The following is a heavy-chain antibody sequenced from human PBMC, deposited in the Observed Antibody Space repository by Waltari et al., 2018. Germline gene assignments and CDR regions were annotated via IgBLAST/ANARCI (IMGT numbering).Heavy chain of an antibody. CDR3: ARHLYSIDYLELGN. J-gene: IGHJ4*02. CDR2: ISDSGVIT. V-gene: IGHV3-23*01. CDR1: GLNFISFA. D-gene: IGHD3-16*02. Sequence: EVHLLESGGGLAQPGGSLRLPCAASGLNFISFAMSWVRQAPGKGLEWVSGISDSGVITKYADSVKGRFTVSRDNSKNTVFLQLNSLRAEDTAIYYCARHLYSIDYLELGNWGQGTLVTVSS.